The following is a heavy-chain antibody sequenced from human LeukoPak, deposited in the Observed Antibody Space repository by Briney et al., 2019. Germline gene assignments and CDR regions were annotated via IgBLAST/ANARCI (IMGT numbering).Heavy chain of an antibody. CDR2: IYSGGST. CDR1: GFTVSSNY. Sequence: GGSLRLSCAASGFTVSSNYMSWVRQAPGKGLEWVSVIYSGGSTYYADSVKGRFTISRDNSKNTLYLQMNSLRAEDTAVYYCARAVAGRGYFDYWGQGTLVTVSS. J-gene: IGHJ4*02. D-gene: IGHD6-19*01. CDR3: ARAVAGRGYFDY. V-gene: IGHV3-66*01.